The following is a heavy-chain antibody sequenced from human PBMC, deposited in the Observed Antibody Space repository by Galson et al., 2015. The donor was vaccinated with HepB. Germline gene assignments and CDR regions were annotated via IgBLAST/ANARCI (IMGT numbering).Heavy chain of an antibody. V-gene: IGHV3-30*18. CDR2: ISYDGSNK. Sequence: SLRLSCAASGFTFSSYGMHWVRQAPGKGLEWVAVISYDGSNKYYADSVKGRFTISRDNSKNTLYLQMNSLRAEDTAVYYCAKDLRYSSSSRPYYYYGMDVWGQGTTVTVSS. CDR1: GFTFSSYG. J-gene: IGHJ6*02. D-gene: IGHD6-6*01. CDR3: AKDLRYSSSSRPYYYYGMDV.